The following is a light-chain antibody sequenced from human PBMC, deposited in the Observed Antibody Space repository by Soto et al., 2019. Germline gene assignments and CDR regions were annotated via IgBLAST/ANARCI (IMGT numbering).Light chain of an antibody. J-gene: IGKJ4*01. V-gene: IGKV3-11*01. CDR2: DAS. CDR3: QQRSRWPLT. Sequence: EIVLTQSPATLSFSPGERATLSCRASQSVNTYLGWYQQRPGQAPILLIYDASNRATGIPARFSGSGSGTDFTLTISSLEPEDFAVYYCQQRSRWPLTFGGGIKVEIX. CDR1: QSVNTY.